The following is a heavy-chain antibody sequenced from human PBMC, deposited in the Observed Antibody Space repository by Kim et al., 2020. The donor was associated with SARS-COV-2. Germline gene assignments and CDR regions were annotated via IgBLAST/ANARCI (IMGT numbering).Heavy chain of an antibody. J-gene: IGHJ3*02. V-gene: IGHV4-59*08. CDR3: ARLVPITNDAFDI. D-gene: IGHD3-10*01. Sequence: HPPLKSHVPLSVDTSKTQFSLKLSSVTAADTAVYYCARLVPITNDAFDIWGQGTMVTVSS.